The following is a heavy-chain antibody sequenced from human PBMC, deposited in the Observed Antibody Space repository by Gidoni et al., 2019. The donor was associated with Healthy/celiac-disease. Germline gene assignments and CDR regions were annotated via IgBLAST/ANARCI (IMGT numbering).Heavy chain of an antibody. V-gene: IGHV3-9*01. J-gene: IGHJ6*02. CDR2: ISWNSGSI. CDR3: AKDKSGTELGYYGMDV. Sequence: EVQLVESGGGLVQPGRSLRLSCAASGFTFDDYAMHWVRQAPGKGLEWVSGISWNSGSIGYADSVKGRFTISRDNAKNSLYLQMNSLRAEDTALYYCAKDKSGTELGYYGMDVWGQGTTVTVSS. CDR1: GFTFDDYA. D-gene: IGHD6-13*01.